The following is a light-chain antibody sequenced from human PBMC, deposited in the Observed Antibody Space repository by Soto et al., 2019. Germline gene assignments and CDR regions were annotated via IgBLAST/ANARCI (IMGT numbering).Light chain of an antibody. V-gene: IGKV1-39*01. CDR2: AAS. J-gene: IGKJ5*01. Sequence: DVQVTQSPSSLSASLGDRVTITCRASQSIIHYVNWYQQRPREAPKLLIYAASRLEGGVPSRFSGSGYGTEFTLTISSLQPEDFATYYCQQSYSSVRTFGQGTRLAI. CDR1: QSIIHY. CDR3: QQSYSSVRT.